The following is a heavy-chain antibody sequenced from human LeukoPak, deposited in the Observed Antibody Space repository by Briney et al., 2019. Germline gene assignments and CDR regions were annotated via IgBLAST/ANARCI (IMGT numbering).Heavy chain of an antibody. D-gene: IGHD6-19*01. V-gene: IGHV3-7*01. CDR2: INEDGSEK. CDR3: AGHSDSSSGWYFDY. J-gene: IGHJ4*02. CDR1: GFTFSTSW. Sequence: GGSLRLSCAASGFTFSTSWMTWVRQAPGKGLEWVANINEDGSEKYYVDSVKGRFTISRDDAKNSLSLQMNSLRAEDTAVYYCAGHSDSSSGWYFDYWGQGTLVTVSS.